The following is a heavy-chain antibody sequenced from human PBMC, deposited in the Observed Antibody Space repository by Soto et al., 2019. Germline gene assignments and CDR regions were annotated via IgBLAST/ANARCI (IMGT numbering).Heavy chain of an antibody. CDR3: ARRYHDILTGYDPPFDY. D-gene: IGHD3-9*01. V-gene: IGHV4-39*01. Sequence: QLQLQESGPGLVKPSETLSLTCTVSGGSISSSSYYWGWIRQPPGKGLEWIGSIYYSGSTYYNPSLKSRVTISVDTSKNQFSLKLSSVTAADTAVYYCARRYHDILTGYDPPFDYWGQGTLVTVSS. CDR2: IYYSGST. CDR1: GGSISSSSYY. J-gene: IGHJ4*02.